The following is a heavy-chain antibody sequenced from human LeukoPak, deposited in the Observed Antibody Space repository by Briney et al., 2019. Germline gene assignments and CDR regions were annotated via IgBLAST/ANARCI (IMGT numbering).Heavy chain of an antibody. D-gene: IGHD4-17*01. CDR2: ISGYNGHT. CDR1: GYTFTNYG. V-gene: IGHV1-18*04. CDR3: ARLEDYVVDY. J-gene: IGHJ4*02. Sequence: GASAKVSCKASGYTFTNYGISWVRQAPGQGLEWMGWISGYNGHTNYAQKFQGRVTMTTETSTSTAYMELRSLRSDDTAVYYCARLEDYVVDYWGQGTLVTVSS.